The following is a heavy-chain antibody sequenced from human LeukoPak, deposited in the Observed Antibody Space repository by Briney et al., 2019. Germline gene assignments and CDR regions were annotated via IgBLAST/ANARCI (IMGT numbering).Heavy chain of an antibody. J-gene: IGHJ3*02. CDR2: INTNTGNP. V-gene: IGHV7-4-1*02. CDR3: ARDTVVTFPGNAFDI. CDR1: GYTFTSYA. D-gene: IGHD4-23*01. Sequence: ASVKVSCKASGYTFTSYAMNWVRQAPGQGLEWMGWINTNTGNPTYAQGFTGLFVFSLDTSVSTAYLQISSLKAEDTAVYYCARDTVVTFPGNAFDIWGQGTMVTVSS.